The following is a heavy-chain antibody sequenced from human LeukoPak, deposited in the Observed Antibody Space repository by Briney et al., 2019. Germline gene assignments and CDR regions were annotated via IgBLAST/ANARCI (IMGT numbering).Heavy chain of an antibody. Sequence: GRSLRLSCAASGFTFSSYAMHWVRQAPGKGLEWVAVISYDGSNKYYADSVKGRFTISRDNSKNTLYLQMNSLRAEDTAVYYCARESYDYNYWGQGTLVTVSS. CDR3: ARESYDYNY. V-gene: IGHV3-30*04. J-gene: IGHJ4*02. D-gene: IGHD5-12*01. CDR2: ISYDGSNK. CDR1: GFTFSSYA.